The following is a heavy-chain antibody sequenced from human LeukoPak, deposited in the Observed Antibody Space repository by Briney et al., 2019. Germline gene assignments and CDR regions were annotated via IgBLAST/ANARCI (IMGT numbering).Heavy chain of an antibody. D-gene: IGHD6-6*01. J-gene: IGHJ4*02. V-gene: IGHV4-34*01. CDR3: ASRYSSSAYY. CDR1: GGSFSGYY. Sequence: SETLSLTCAVYGGSFSGYYWSWIRQPPGKGLEWIGEINHSGSTNYNPSLKSRVTISVDTSKNQFSLKLSSVTAADAAVYYCASRYSSSAYYWGQGTLVTVSS. CDR2: INHSGST.